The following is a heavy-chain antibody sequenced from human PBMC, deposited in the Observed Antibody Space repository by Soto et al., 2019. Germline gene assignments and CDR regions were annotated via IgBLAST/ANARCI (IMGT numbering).Heavy chain of an antibody. J-gene: IGHJ6*02. D-gene: IGHD3-10*01. CDR1: GYTLTELS. CDR2: FDPEDGET. CDR3: AWFGESYYYYGMDV. Sequence: ASVKVSCKVSGYTLTELSMHWVRQAPGKGLEWMGGFDPEDGETIYAQKFQGRVTMTEDTSTDTAYMELSSLRSEDTALYYCAWFGESYYYYGMDVWGQGTTVTVSS. V-gene: IGHV1-24*01.